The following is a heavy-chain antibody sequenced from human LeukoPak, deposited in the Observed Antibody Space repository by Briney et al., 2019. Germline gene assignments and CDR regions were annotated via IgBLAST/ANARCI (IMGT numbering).Heavy chain of an antibody. CDR3: ARSPVAGKDY. CDR1: GFTFSSYS. D-gene: IGHD6-19*01. Sequence: GGSLGLSCAASGFTFSSYSMNWVRQAPGKGLEWVSSISSSSSYIYYADSVKGRFTISRDNAKNSLYLQMNSLRAEDTAVYYCARSPVAGKDYWGQGTLVTVSS. V-gene: IGHV3-21*01. CDR2: ISSSSSYI. J-gene: IGHJ4*02.